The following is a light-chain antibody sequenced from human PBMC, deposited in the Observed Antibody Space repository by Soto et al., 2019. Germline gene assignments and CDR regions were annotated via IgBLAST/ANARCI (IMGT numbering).Light chain of an antibody. CDR3: QQYYSSPIT. CDR2: WAS. J-gene: IGKJ5*01. V-gene: IGKV4-1*01. CDR1: QSVLYTSNNKNY. Sequence: IVMTQSPDSLAVSLGERATINCKSTQSVLYTSNNKNYLAWYQQKVGQPPELLIYWASTRESGVPDRFSGSGSGTDFTLTFSSLKAEDVALYYCQQYYSSPITFGQGTRLEI.